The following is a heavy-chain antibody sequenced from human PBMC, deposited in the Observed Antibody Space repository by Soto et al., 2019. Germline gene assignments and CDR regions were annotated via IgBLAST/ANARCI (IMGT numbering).Heavy chain of an antibody. CDR1: GGSISSYY. J-gene: IGHJ5*02. Sequence: SETLSLTCTVSGGSISSYYWSWIRQPPGKGLEWIGYIYYSGSTNYNPSLKSRVTMSVDTSKNQFSLKLSSVTAADTAVYYCARVIGRSIAARPYLFDPWGQGTLVTVSS. CDR3: ARVIGRSIAARPYLFDP. CDR2: IYYSGST. V-gene: IGHV4-59*01. D-gene: IGHD6-6*01.